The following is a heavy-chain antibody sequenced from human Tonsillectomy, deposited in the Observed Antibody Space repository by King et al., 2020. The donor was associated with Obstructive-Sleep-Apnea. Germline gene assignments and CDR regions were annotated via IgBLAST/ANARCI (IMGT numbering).Heavy chain of an antibody. D-gene: IGHD3-3*01. V-gene: IGHV1-3*01. Sequence: GQLVQSGAEVKKPGASVKVSCKASGYTFTSYAMHWVCQAPGQRLEWMGWINAGNGNTKYSQKFQGRVTITRDTSASTAYMELSSLRSEDTAVYYCARESSGGTIFGVVSAFDIWGQGTMVTVSS. CDR2: INAGNGNT. CDR1: GYTFTSYA. CDR3: ARESSGGTIFGVVSAFDI. J-gene: IGHJ3*02.